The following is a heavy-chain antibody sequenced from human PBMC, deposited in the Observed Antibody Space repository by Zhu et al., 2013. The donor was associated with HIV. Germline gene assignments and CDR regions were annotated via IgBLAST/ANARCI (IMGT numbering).Heavy chain of an antibody. J-gene: IGHJ3*02. CDR2: IIPIFGTA. Sequence: QVQLVQSGAEVKKPGSSVKVSCKASGGTFSSYAISWVRQAPGQGLEWMGGIIPIFGTANYAQKFQGRVTITADESTSTAYMELSSLRSEDTAVYYCARESEGWKTPVVAYDAFDIWGQGTMVTVSS. V-gene: IGHV1-69*01. CDR3: ARESEGWKTPVVAYDAFDI. D-gene: IGHD2-15*01. CDR1: GGTFSSYA.